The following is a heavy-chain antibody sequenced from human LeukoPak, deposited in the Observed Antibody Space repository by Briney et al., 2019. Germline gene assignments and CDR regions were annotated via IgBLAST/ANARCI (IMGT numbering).Heavy chain of an antibody. CDR2: IYYSGST. Sequence: SETLSLTCTVSGGSISSSSYYWGWIRQPPGKGLEWIGSIYYSGSTYYDPSLKSRVTISVDTSKNQFSLKLSSVTAADTAVYYCARSPAGVVVPPWFDPWGQGTLVTVSS. CDR1: GGSISSSSYY. D-gene: IGHD2-2*01. V-gene: IGHV4-39*01. CDR3: ARSPAGVVVPPWFDP. J-gene: IGHJ5*02.